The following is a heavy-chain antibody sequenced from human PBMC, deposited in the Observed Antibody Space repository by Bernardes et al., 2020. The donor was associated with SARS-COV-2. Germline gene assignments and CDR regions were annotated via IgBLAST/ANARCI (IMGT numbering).Heavy chain of an antibody. Sequence: SLRLSCAASGFPFSSYAMGWVRQSPGKGLDWVSTISGSGGRTYYADPVKGRFTISRDNSKNTLILQMNSLRVDDTAAYYCAIPGGAWGQGTLVTVSS. CDR1: GFPFSSYA. CDR2: ISGSGGRT. D-gene: IGHD3-16*01. J-gene: IGHJ5*02. CDR3: AIPGGA. V-gene: IGHV3-23*01.